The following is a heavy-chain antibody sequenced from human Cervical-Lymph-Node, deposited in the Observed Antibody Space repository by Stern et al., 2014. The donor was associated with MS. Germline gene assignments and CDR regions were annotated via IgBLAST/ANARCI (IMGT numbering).Heavy chain of an antibody. CDR1: GFTFSSYA. CDR3: ASTPGIAVDYYYYGMDV. J-gene: IGHJ6*02. CDR2: ISGSGGST. V-gene: IGHV3-23*04. Sequence: EVQLVESGGGLVQPGGSLRLSCAASGFTFSSYAMSWVRQAPGKGLEWVSAISGSGGSTYYAVSVKGRFTISRDNSKNTLYLQMSSLRAEDTAVYYCASTPGIAVDYYYYGMDVWGQGTTVTVSS. D-gene: IGHD6-19*01.